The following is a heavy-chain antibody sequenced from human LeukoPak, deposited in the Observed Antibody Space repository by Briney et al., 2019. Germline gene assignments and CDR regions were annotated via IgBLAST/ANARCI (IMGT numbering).Heavy chain of an antibody. J-gene: IGHJ4*02. CDR1: GLTFSSYA. CDR2: ISNDGNNK. Sequence: GGSLRLSCAASGLTFSSYAMNWVRQAPGKGLEWVAVISNDGNNKYYADSVKGRFTISRDNFNNTLSLQMNGLRVEDTAVYYCARPDDSESFYRANHYWGRGTLVTVS. D-gene: IGHD3-10*01. CDR3: ARPDDSESFYRANHY. V-gene: IGHV3-30*03.